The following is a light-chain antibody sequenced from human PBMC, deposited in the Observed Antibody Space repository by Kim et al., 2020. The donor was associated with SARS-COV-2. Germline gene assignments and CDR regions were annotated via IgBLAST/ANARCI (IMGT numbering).Light chain of an antibody. CDR3: QQFHVLPWT. V-gene: IGKV3-20*01. Sequence: EVVLTQSPSTLSLSPGERATLSCRASQTLSNNYLAWYQQRPGQAPRLLIYGASNRATGIPGRFSGSGSGTDFTLTISRLEPEEFVVYFCQQFHVLPWTFGRGTKVDIK. J-gene: IGKJ1*01. CDR1: QTLSNNY. CDR2: GAS.